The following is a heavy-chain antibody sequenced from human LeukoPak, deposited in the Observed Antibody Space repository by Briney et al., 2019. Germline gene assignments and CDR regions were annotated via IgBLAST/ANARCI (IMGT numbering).Heavy chain of an antibody. CDR1: GRSFSGYY. J-gene: IGHJ5*02. CDR3: ARDPQSHWFDP. Sequence: SETLSLTCAVYGRSFSGYYWSWIRQPPGKGLEWIGEINHSGSTNYNPSLKSRVTISVDTSKNQFSLKLSSVTAADTAVYYCARDPQSHWFDPWGQGTLVTVSS. CDR2: INHSGST. V-gene: IGHV4-34*01.